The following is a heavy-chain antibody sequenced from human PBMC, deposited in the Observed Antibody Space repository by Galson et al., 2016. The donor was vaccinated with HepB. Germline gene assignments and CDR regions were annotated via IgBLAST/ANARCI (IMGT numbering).Heavy chain of an antibody. CDR2: ISDEGSNK. Sequence: SLRLSCAASGFTFSDYTMHWVRQAPGKGLEWVAVISDEGSNKYHTDSVKGRFTISRDNSKNTLYLQMNSLRAEDTAVYYCAKDLSAKYGMDYWGQGALATVSS. D-gene: IGHD2-2*01. CDR1: GFTFSDYT. CDR3: AKDLSAKYGMDY. V-gene: IGHV3-30*18. J-gene: IGHJ4*02.